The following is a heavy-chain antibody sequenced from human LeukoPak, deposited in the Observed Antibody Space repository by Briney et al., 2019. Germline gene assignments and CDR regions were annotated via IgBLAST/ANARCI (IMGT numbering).Heavy chain of an antibody. Sequence: SETLSLTCTLSAGSISSGDYYWSWIRQPPGKGLEWIGYIYYSGSTYYNPSLKSRVTISVDTSKNQFSLKLSSLTAADTAVYYCARTTTYYDFWSGYYDYWGQGTLVTV. CDR3: ARTTTYYDFWSGYYDY. V-gene: IGHV4-30-4*08. CDR2: IYYSGST. CDR1: AGSISSGDYY. J-gene: IGHJ4*02. D-gene: IGHD3-3*01.